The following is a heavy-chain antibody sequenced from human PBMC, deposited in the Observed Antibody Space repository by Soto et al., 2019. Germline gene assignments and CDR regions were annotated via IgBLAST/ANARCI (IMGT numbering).Heavy chain of an antibody. CDR2: INQHGSDK. D-gene: IGHD6-19*01. CDR3: TSGYTSGF. Sequence: EQLVESGGGSVQPGGSLRLSCAASGFTFSNYWVTWVRQAPGKGLEWVAAINQHGSDKYYVESLKGRFTISRDNAKNSVYLQLTSVRDEDTGKYYCTSGYTSGFWGQGTLVTVSS. V-gene: IGHV3-7*05. J-gene: IGHJ4*02. CDR1: GFTFSNYW.